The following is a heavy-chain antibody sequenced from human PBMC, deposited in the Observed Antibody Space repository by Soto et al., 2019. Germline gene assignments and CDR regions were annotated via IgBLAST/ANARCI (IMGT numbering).Heavy chain of an antibody. Sequence: SESLSLTCTVSGGSISSYYWSWIRQPPGKGLEWIGYIYYSGSTNYNPSLKSRVTISVDTSKNQFSLKLSSVTAADTAVYYCAREPSSSNWNYGRYMDVWGKGTTVTVSS. CDR1: GGSISSYY. V-gene: IGHV4-59*01. CDR2: IYYSGST. D-gene: IGHD1-7*01. J-gene: IGHJ6*03. CDR3: AREPSSSNWNYGRYMDV.